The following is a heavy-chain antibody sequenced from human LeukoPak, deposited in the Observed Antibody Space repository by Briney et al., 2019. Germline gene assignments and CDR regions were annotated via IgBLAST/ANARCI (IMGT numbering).Heavy chain of an antibody. CDR3: AKLMGSLDAWGSFRFSFDS. Sequence: GGSLRLSCAASGFTFSSYPMSWVRLAPGKGLDWVSPISGSGGSLYYADSVRGRFTISRDNSKNTLYLQMNSLRAEDTAVYYCAKLMGSLDAWGSFRFSFDSWGQGTLVTVSS. J-gene: IGHJ4*02. CDR2: ISGSGGSL. CDR1: GFTFSSYP. V-gene: IGHV3-23*01. D-gene: IGHD3-16*02.